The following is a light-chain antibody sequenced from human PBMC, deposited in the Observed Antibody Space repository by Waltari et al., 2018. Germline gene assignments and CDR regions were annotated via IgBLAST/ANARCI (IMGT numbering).Light chain of an antibody. Sequence: DIQMTQSPFPLSASVGDKVTLPCRASQGINKSLAWYQQKPGKAPKLLLYAASRLESGGPSRFSGSGSGTDYTLTISSLQPEDFATYYCQQYYSTPLTFGGGTKVEIK. J-gene: IGKJ4*01. CDR2: AAS. CDR3: QQYYSTPLT. CDR1: QGINKS. V-gene: IGKV1-NL1*01.